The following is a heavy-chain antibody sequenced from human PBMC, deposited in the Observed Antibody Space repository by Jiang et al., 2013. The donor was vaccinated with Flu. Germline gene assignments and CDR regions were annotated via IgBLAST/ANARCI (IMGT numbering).Heavy chain of an antibody. CDR1: GFTFTNFA. CDR2: ISAYNGDT. Sequence: SVKVSCRASGFTFTNFAFSWVRQVPGQNLERVGWISAYNGDTKYAQKFQGRVTVTIDTSTTTVYMELRSLTSADTAVYYCARDGGTKTYSVGLDVWGQGTTVTVSS. V-gene: IGHV1-18*01. CDR3: ARDGGTKTYSVGLDV. D-gene: IGHD2-21*01. J-gene: IGHJ6*02.